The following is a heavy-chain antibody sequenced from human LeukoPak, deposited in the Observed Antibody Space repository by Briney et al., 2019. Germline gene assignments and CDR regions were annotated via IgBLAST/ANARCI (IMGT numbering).Heavy chain of an antibody. CDR2: IKSKTDGGTT. D-gene: IGHD3-22*01. J-gene: IGHJ3*02. CDR1: GFTFSNAW. Sequence: GGSLRLSCAASGFTFSNAWMSWVRQAPGKGLEWVGRIKSKTDGGTTDYAAPVKGRFTISRDDSKNTLYLQMNSLKTEDTAVYYCTTVLTRIYDSSGYYSYDAFDIWGQGTMVTVSS. CDR3: TTVLTRIYDSSGYYSYDAFDI. V-gene: IGHV3-15*01.